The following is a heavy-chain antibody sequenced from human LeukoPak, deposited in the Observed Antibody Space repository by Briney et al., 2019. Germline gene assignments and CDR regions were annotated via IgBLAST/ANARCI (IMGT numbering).Heavy chain of an antibody. CDR1: GGSLSRGGYY. CDR3: ARDHSGEEDYYYGMGV. J-gene: IGHJ6*02. D-gene: IGHD3-10*01. V-gene: IGHV4-31*02. Sequence: PSEALSLTWIVSGGSLSRGGYYWSWIRQHPGKGLEWLGYICYIWTTYSDPSLKRRVTISVDTSKNQFSLKLSSVTAADTAVYYCARDHSGEEDYYYGMGVWGQGTTVTVSS. CDR2: ICYIWTT.